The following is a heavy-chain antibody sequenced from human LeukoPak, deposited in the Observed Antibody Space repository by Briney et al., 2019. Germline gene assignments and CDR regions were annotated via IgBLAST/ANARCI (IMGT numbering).Heavy chain of an antibody. V-gene: IGHV3-48*03. CDR3: ARKYYYDSSGYPSFDY. CDR2: ISSGGSTI. J-gene: IGHJ4*02. Sequence: GGSLRLSCAASGFTFSSYEMNWVRQAPGKGLEWVSYISSGGSTIYYADSVKGRFTISRDNAKTSLYLQIDSLRAEDTAVYYCARKYYYDSSGYPSFDYWGQGTLVTVSS. D-gene: IGHD3-22*01. CDR1: GFTFSSYE.